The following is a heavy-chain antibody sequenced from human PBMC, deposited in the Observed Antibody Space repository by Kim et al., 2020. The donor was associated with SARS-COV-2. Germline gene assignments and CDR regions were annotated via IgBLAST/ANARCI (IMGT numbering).Heavy chain of an antibody. V-gene: IGHV3-48*02. CDR3: AREGGRDYSSSWYHFDY. J-gene: IGHJ4*02. Sequence: VKGRFTISRDNAKNSLYLQMNSLRDEDTAVYYCAREGGRDYSSSWYHFDYWGQGTLVTVSS. D-gene: IGHD6-13*01.